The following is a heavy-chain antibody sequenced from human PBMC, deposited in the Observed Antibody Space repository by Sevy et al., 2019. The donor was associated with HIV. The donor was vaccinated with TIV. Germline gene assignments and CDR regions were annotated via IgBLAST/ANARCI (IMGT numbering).Heavy chain of an antibody. J-gene: IGHJ4*02. CDR2: ISYDGSKK. CDR3: ARVGVSYCTDDCYHRFDY. D-gene: IGHD2-21*02. Sequence: GGSLRLSCAASGFTFSSYALLWVRQAPGKGLEWVSLISYDGSKKYYSDSVKGRFAILRDESKTTLFLQMNSLRSEETAIYYCARVGVSYCTDDCYHRFDYWGRGTLVTVSS. CDR1: GFTFSSYA. V-gene: IGHV3-30*09.